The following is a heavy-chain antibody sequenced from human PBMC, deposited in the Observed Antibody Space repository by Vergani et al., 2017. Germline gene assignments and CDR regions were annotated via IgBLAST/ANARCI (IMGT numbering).Heavy chain of an antibody. CDR2: IFSNDEK. Sequence: QVTLKESGPVLVKPTETPTLTCTVSGFSLSNARMGVSWIRQPPGKALEWLAHIFSNDEKSYSRSLKSRLTISKDTSKSPVVLTMTNMDPGETATYYCSGIRGSVAGTSEYLQHWGQGTPVTVSS. V-gene: IGHV2-26*01. CDR1: GFSLSNARMG. CDR3: SGIRGSVAGTSEYLQH. D-gene: IGHD6-19*01. J-gene: IGHJ1*01.